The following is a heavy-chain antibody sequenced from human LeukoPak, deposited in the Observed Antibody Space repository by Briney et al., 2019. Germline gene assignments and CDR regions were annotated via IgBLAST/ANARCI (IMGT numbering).Heavy chain of an antibody. CDR2: VDHTGST. CDR3: ASRKLGNDY. CDR1: DDSITMYY. J-gene: IGHJ4*02. Sequence: SETLSLTCSVSDDSITMYYWTWIRQPPGKGLEWIGYVDHTGSTSYSPSLKSRVTISADTSQNQFSLKLSSVTAADTAVYYCASRKLGNDYWGQGTLVTVSS. V-gene: IGHV4-59*01. D-gene: IGHD7-27*01.